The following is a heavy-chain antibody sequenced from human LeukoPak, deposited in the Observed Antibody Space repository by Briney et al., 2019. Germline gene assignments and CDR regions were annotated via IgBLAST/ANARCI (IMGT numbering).Heavy chain of an antibody. D-gene: IGHD3-10*01. CDR2: INHGGST. J-gene: IGHJ4*02. Sequence: SETLSLTCAVYGGSFSGYYWSWIRQPPGKGLEWIGEINHGGSTNYNPSLKSRVTISVDTSKNQFSLKLSSVTAADTAVYYCARGYGSGSYYNCPHYWGQGTLVTVSS. CDR1: GGSFSGYY. V-gene: IGHV4-34*01. CDR3: ARGYGSGSYYNCPHY.